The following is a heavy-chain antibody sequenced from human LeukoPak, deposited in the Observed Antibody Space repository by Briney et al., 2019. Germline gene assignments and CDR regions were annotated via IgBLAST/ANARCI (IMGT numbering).Heavy chain of an antibody. J-gene: IGHJ5*02. D-gene: IGHD3-10*01. CDR2: INPNSGGT. CDR1: GYTFTSYY. V-gene: IGHV1-2*02. Sequence: RASVKVSRKASGYTFTSYYMHWVRQAPGQGLEWMGWINPNSGGTNYAQKFQGRVTMTRDTSISTAYMELSRLRSDDTAVYYCARWRITMVRDSERKEDNWFDPWGQGTLVTVSS. CDR3: ARWRITMVRDSERKEDNWFDP.